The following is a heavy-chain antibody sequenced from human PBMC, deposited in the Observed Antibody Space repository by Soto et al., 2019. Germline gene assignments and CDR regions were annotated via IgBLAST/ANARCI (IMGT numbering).Heavy chain of an antibody. J-gene: IGHJ4*02. D-gene: IGHD6-19*01. V-gene: IGHV3-23*01. Sequence: EVQLLESGGGLVQPGGSLRLSCAASGFTFSSYAMSWVRQAPGKGLDWVSAISVSVGSTYYADSVKGRFTISRDNSKNSLYLQMNSLRAEDTAVYYCAKVERAVAGIIDWVQGTLVTVSS. CDR1: GFTFSSYA. CDR2: ISVSVGST. CDR3: AKVERAVAGIID.